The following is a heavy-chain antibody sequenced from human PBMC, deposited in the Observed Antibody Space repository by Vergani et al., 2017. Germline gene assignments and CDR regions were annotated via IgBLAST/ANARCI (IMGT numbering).Heavy chain of an antibody. Sequence: QAQLQESGPGLVKPSETLSLTCHVFGVSVTDYNGNWIRQAQGKGLEWIGSLSTTGGSTHASHNPSLKSRVSISVDTSKSQFSLMLTSVTAADSAIYYCSGDTHSWQRADRWGQGLLVSVSS. J-gene: IGHJ5*02. CDR1: GVSVTDYN. CDR3: SGDTHSWQRADR. V-gene: IGHV4-59*02. CDR2: LSTTGGS. D-gene: IGHD6-13*01.